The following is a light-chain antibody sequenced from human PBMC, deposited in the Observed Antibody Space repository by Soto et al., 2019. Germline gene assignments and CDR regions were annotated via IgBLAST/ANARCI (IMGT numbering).Light chain of an antibody. V-gene: IGLV2-23*03. CDR1: SSDVGSYNL. J-gene: IGLJ2*01. Sequence: QSALTQPASVSGSPGQSITISCTGTSSDVGSYNLVSWYQQHPGKAPKLMIYEGSKRPSGVSNRFSGSKSGNTASLTISGVQADDEAADYCCSYAGSSTFVVFGGGTKLTVL. CDR2: EGS. CDR3: CSYAGSSTFVV.